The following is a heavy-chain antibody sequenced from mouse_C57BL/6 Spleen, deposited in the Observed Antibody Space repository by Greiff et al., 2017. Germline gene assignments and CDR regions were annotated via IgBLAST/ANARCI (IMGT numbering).Heavy chain of an antibody. J-gene: IGHJ4*01. CDR1: GFTFSDYG. CDR3: ASGWLLRMGC. Sequence: EVMLVESGGGLVKPGGSLKLSCAASGFTFSDYGMHWVRQAPEKGLEWVAYISSGSSTIYYADTVKGRFTISRDNAKNTLFLQMTGLRSEVTAMYYCASGWLLRMGCWGQGTSVTVSS. V-gene: IGHV5-17*01. D-gene: IGHD2-3*01. CDR2: ISSGSSTI.